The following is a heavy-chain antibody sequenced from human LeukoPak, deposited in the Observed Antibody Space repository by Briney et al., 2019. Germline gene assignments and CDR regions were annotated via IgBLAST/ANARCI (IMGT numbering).Heavy chain of an antibody. CDR2: INPNSGGT. V-gene: IGHV1-2*02. CDR3: ARDFGWGYCSSTSCYGDY. Sequence: ASVKVSCKASGYTFTGYYMHWVRQAPGQGLEWMGWINPNSGGTNYAQKFQGRVTMTRDTSISTAYMELSRPRSDDTAVYYCARDFGWGYCSSTSCYGDYWGQGTLVTVSS. CDR1: GYTFTGYY. D-gene: IGHD2-2*01. J-gene: IGHJ4*02.